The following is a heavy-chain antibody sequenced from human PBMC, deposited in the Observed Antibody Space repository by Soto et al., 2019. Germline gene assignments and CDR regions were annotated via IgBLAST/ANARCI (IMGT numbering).Heavy chain of an antibody. Sequence: QVQLVQSGAEVRKPGSSLKVSCKVSGGTLSSYTITWVRQAPGQGLEWMGRIIPMFCIGNYAQKFQGRVTITADTSTNTAYMELSSLRSEDTAVDYCARYDIGYGMDVWGQGTTVPVSS. CDR3: ARYDIGYGMDV. D-gene: IGHD3-9*01. CDR2: IIPMFCIG. V-gene: IGHV1-69*02. J-gene: IGHJ6*02. CDR1: GGTLSSYT.